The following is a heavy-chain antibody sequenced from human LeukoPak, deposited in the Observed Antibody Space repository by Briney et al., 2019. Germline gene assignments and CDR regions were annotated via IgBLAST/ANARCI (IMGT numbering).Heavy chain of an antibody. V-gene: IGHV4-39*07. Sequence: SETLSLTCSVSGGSIRSTTYYWGWIRQPPGKGLEWIGSIYYSGNTYYSPSLMSRVTISVDTSKNQFSLNLNSVTAADTAVYYCARGWQWLSVYWSDPWGQGTLVTVSS. CDR3: ARGWQWLSVYWSDP. J-gene: IGHJ5*02. CDR2: IYYSGNT. D-gene: IGHD6-19*01. CDR1: GGSIRSTTYY.